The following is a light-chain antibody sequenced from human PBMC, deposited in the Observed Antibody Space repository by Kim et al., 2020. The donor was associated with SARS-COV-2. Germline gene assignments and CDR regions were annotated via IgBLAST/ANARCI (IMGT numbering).Light chain of an antibody. CDR3: AAWDDSVIALL. J-gene: IGLJ3*02. CDR1: TSNIGSNY. Sequence: QSVLTQPPSVSGTPGQRVTISCSGSTSNIGSNYVSWYQQIPGTAPQLLIFSNNRRPLGVPDRFYGSKSGTSASLAISGLQSGEEADYCCAAWDDSVIALLFGGGTKVTVL. V-gene: IGLV1-44*01. CDR2: SNN.